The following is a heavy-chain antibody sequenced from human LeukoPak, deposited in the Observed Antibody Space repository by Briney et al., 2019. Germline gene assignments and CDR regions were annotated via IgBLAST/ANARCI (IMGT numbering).Heavy chain of an antibody. V-gene: IGHV3-49*04. J-gene: IGHJ4*02. CDR3: CRGYATLPY. D-gene: IGHD5-12*01. Sequence: PGGSLRLSCSASGFTFADQPFTWVRQAPAKGLEWVAFIRTTDYGGTAEYATSVKGRFTVSRDDSKSMVYLQMDSLQSEDTAVYYCCRGYATLPYWGQGTLVTVSS. CDR2: IRTTDYGGTA. CDR1: GFTFADQP.